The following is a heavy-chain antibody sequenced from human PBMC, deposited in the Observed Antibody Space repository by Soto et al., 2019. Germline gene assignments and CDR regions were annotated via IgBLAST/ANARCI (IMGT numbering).Heavy chain of an antibody. CDR1: GFTFNLYA. CDR2: IGGIDGNT. Sequence: GGSLRLSCAASGFTFNLYAMMWVRQAPGKGLEWVSVIGGIDGNTYYAESVKGRFTISRDNSKNTLYLQMNSLRAEDTAVYYCARGINFGGNSRAFDSWGQGTLVTVSS. D-gene: IGHD2-21*02. J-gene: IGHJ4*02. CDR3: ARGINFGGNSRAFDS. V-gene: IGHV3-23*01.